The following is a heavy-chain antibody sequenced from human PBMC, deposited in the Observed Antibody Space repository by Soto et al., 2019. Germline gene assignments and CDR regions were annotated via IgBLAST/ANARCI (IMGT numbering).Heavy chain of an antibody. V-gene: IGHV3-33*01. D-gene: IGHD1-1*01. Sequence: QVQLVESGGGVVQPGRSLRLSCVASGVSFSNHDMDWVRQAPGKEPEWVASIGYDGSKRYYADCVKGRFTISRDNSKNTLYMQMNRLRTDDTAVYYCARDQWRTTLLLFEYWGQGTLVTVSS. J-gene: IGHJ4*02. CDR2: IGYDGSKR. CDR3: ARDQWRTTLLLFEY. CDR1: GVSFSNHD.